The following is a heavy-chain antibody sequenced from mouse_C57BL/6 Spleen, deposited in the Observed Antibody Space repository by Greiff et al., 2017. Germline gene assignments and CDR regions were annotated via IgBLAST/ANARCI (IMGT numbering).Heavy chain of an antibody. V-gene: IGHV1-82*01. CDR2: IYPGDGDT. Sequence: VQLQQSGPELVKPGASVKISCTASGYAFSSSWMNWVKQRPGKGLEWIGRIYPGDGDTNYNGKFKGNATLTAEKSSSTAYMQLSCLTSEDSAVYFCARGELWFAYWGPETLVTVSA. CDR1: GYAFSSSW. CDR3: ARGELWFAY. J-gene: IGHJ3*01.